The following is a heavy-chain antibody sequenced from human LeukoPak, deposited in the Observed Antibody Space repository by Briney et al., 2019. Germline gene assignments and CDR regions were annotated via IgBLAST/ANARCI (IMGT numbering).Heavy chain of an antibody. Sequence: KPGGSLRLSCAASGFSFSDFYMTWIRQAPGKGLDWVSYISNTGNRVDYADSVKGRFSISRDNAKKSVYLQMNNLRGEDTAVYYCARDPSPPGVWGSYLTQSKASDNSDAFDIWGQGTMVTVSS. CDR3: ARDPSPPGVWGSYLTQSKASDNSDAFDI. CDR2: ISNTGNRV. V-gene: IGHV3-11*04. CDR1: GFSFSDFY. J-gene: IGHJ3*02. D-gene: IGHD3-16*01.